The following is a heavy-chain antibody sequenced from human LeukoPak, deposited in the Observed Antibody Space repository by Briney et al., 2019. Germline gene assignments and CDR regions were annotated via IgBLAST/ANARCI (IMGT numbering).Heavy chain of an antibody. D-gene: IGHD6-6*01. CDR1: GGSFSGYY. J-gene: IGHJ4*02. V-gene: IGHV4-31*02. CDR2: IYYSGST. CDR3: ARGGNWYSSSSALRR. Sequence: SETLSLTCAVYGGSFSGYYWSWIRQHPGKGLEWIGYIYYSGSTYYNPSLKSRVTISVDTSKNQFSLKLSSVTAADTAVYYCARGGNWYSSSSALRRWGQGTLVTVSS.